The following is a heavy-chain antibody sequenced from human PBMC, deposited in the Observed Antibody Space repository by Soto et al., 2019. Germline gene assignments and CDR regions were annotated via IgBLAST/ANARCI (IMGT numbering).Heavy chain of an antibody. V-gene: IGHV3-73*02. CDR1: GFSFSGSA. D-gene: IGHD1-26*01. J-gene: IGHJ4*02. Sequence: EVQLVESGGGWVQPGRSLKLSCAASGFSFSGSAIHWVRQASGKGLEWVGRIRAKSNKYATLYAESRKGRFTISRDDSQSTAYLEMNSLKTEDTAVYYCNSGSYYSSIWGQGTLVTVSS. CDR2: IRAKSNKYAT. CDR3: NSGSYYSSI.